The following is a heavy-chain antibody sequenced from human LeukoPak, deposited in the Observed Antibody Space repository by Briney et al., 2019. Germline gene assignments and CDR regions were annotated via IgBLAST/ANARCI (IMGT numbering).Heavy chain of an antibody. V-gene: IGHV3-43*02. D-gene: IGHD6-19*01. CDR1: GFTFSDNA. Sequence: GGSLRLSCAACGFTFSDNAMQWVGHAPGKGVGGVSIITGTRSSTYYPLSLTARFPISTDHRKNSLYLQMDGLRTEDTALYYCAKVRSVAGTLDFFDSWGHGTLVTVSS. CDR3: AKVRSVAGTLDFFDS. CDR2: ITGTRSST. J-gene: IGHJ4*01.